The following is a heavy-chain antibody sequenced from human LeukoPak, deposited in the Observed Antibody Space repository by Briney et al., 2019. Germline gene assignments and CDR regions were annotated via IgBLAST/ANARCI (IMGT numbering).Heavy chain of an antibody. CDR2: ISDSGGST. CDR1: GFTFSTYA. Sequence: PGRSLRLSCAASGFTFSTYAIHWVRQAPGKGLEWVSAISDSGGSTYYADSAKGRFTISRDNSKNTLYLQMNSLRAEDTALYYCAREIVVVTAFDDWGQGTLVTVSS. J-gene: IGHJ4*02. D-gene: IGHD3-22*01. V-gene: IGHV3-23*01. CDR3: AREIVVVTAFDD.